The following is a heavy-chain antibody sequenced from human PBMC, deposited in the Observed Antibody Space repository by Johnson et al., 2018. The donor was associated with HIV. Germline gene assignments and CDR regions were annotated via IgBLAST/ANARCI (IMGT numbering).Heavy chain of an antibody. CDR3: AKPKSSDQNSGSYLSDAFDI. CDR2: IGTAGDT. CDR1: GFSSRSYD. V-gene: IGHV3-13*01. D-gene: IGHD1-26*01. J-gene: IGHJ3*02. Sequence: VQLVESGGGLVQPGGSLRLSCAASGFSSRSYDMHWVRQRTGKGLEWVSGIGTAGDTYYPASVKGRFTISRENAKNTLYLQMNSLRAEDTAVYYCAKPKSSDQNSGSYLSDAFDIWGQGTMVTVSS.